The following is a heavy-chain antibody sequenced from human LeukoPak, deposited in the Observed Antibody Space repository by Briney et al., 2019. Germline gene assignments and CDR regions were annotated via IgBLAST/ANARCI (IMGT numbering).Heavy chain of an antibody. CDR2: IKQDGSET. J-gene: IGHJ4*02. CDR3: ARTIGYGSGNDQTGG. V-gene: IGHV3-7*01. CDR1: GFTFSRYW. D-gene: IGHD3-10*01. Sequence: PGGSLRLSCAASGFTFSRYWMSWVRQAPGMGLEWVANIKQDGSETYYLDSVKGRFTISRDNAKNSLCLQMHSLRVEDTAVYYCARTIGYGSGNDQTGGWGQGTLVAVSS.